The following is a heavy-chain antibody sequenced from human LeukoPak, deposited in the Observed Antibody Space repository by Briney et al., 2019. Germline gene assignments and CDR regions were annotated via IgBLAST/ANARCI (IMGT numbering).Heavy chain of an antibody. V-gene: IGHV5-51*01. J-gene: IGHJ5*02. CDR2: IYPGDSDT. D-gene: IGHD3-10*01. CDR1: GYGFTIYW. Sequence: GESLKISCKASGYGFTIYWIAWVRQMPGKGLEWMGIIYPGDSDTTYSPSFQGQVTISVDRSISTAYLQWSSLKASDTAMYYCARHLGNYGYDHGGQGTVVTVSS. CDR3: ARHLGNYGYDH.